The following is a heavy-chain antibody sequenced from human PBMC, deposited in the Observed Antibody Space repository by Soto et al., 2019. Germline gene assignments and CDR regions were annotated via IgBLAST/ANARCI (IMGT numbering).Heavy chain of an antibody. CDR3: ARLTYSSGWKYDY. CDR2: TRNKANSYTT. V-gene: IGHV3-72*01. D-gene: IGHD6-19*01. Sequence: EVQLVESGGGLVQPGGSLRLSCAASGFTFSDHYMDWVRQAPGKGLEWVGRTRNKANSYTTEYAASVKGRFTISRDDSKNSVYVQMNSLKTEDTAVYYCARLTYSSGWKYDYWGQGTLVTVSS. CDR1: GFTFSDHY. J-gene: IGHJ4*02.